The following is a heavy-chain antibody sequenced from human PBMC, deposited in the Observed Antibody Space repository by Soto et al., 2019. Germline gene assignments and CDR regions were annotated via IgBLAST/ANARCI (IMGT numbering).Heavy chain of an antibody. CDR2: IYYSGST. J-gene: IGHJ4*02. Sequence: PSETLSLTCTVSGGSISSGDYYWSWIRQPPGKGLEWIGYIYYSGSTYYNPSLKSRVTISVDTSKNQFSLKLSSVTAADTAVYYCARERGPSYGDYWGQGALVTVSS. V-gene: IGHV4-30-4*01. D-gene: IGHD2-8*01. CDR3: ARERGPSYGDY. CDR1: GGSISSGDYY.